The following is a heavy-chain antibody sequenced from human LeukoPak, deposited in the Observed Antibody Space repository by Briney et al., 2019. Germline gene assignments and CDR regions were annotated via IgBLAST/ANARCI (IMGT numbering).Heavy chain of an antibody. V-gene: IGHV1-8*01. J-gene: IGHJ6*02. D-gene: IGHD4-17*01. CDR3: ARGGYGDYYYYGMDV. CDR2: MNPNSGNT. CDR1: GYTFTIYD. Sequence: ASVKVSCKASGYTFTIYDINWVRQAPGQGLEWMGWMNPNSGNTGYAQKFQGRVTMTRNTSISTAYMELSSLRSEDTAVYYCARGGYGDYYYYGMDVWGQGTTVTVSS.